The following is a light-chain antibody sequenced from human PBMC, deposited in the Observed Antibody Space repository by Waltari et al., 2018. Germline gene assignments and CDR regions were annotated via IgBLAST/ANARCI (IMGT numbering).Light chain of an antibody. CDR3: QKYDNVPYT. CDR2: DGS. J-gene: IGKJ2*01. Sequence: DIQMTQSPSSLSASVGDRVTITCQASQDIGTNLNWYQQKHGKPPTLLIYDGSNLELGVPSRFSGSESGTEFTLIISSLQPEDFATYYCQKYDNVPYTFGQGTNLEI. CDR1: QDIGTN. V-gene: IGKV1-33*01.